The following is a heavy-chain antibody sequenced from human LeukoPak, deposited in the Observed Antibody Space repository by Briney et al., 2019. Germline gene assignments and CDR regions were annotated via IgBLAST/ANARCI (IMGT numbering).Heavy chain of an antibody. CDR2: ISYDGSNK. CDR3: AKDQDYGDYPGIDY. V-gene: IGHV3-30*18. Sequence: GGSLRLSCAASGFTFSSYGMHWVRQAPGKGLEWVAVISYDGSNKYYADSVKGRFTISRDNSKNTLYLQMISLRAEDTAVYYCAKDQDYGDYPGIDYWGQGTLVTVSS. J-gene: IGHJ4*02. CDR1: GFTFSSYG. D-gene: IGHD4-17*01.